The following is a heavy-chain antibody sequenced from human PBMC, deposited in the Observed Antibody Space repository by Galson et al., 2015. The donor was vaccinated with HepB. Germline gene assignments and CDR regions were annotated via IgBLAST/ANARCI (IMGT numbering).Heavy chain of an antibody. CDR2: ISAYNGNA. J-gene: IGHJ4*02. Sequence: SVKVSCKASGYTFTSYGISWVRQAPGQGLEWMGWISAYNGNANYAQKLQGRVTMTTDTSTSTAYMELRSLRSDDTAVYYCARVIGRTVVVVAASDYWGQGTLVTVSS. CDR3: ARVIGRTVVVVAASDY. CDR1: GYTFTSYG. D-gene: IGHD2-15*01. V-gene: IGHV1-18*04.